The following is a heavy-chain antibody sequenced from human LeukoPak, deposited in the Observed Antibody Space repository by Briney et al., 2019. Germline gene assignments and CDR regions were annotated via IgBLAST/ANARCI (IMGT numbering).Heavy chain of an antibody. CDR3: ARLVGYCSSTSCYRGPYYYYYYMDV. V-gene: IGHV4-39*01. CDR1: GGSISSSSYY. Sequence: PSETLSLTCTVSGGSISSSSYYWGWIRQPPGKGLEWIGSIYYSGSTYYNPSLKSRVTISVDTSKNQFSLKLSSVTAADTAVYYCARLVGYCSSTSCYRGPYYYYYYMDVWGKGTTVTVSS. J-gene: IGHJ6*03. D-gene: IGHD2-2*02. CDR2: IYYSGST.